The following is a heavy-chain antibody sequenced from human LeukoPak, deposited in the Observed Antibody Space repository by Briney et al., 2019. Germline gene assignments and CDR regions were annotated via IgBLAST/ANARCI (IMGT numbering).Heavy chain of an antibody. CDR3: ARGDQRQAWWY. CDR2: ISSSSSTI. V-gene: IGHV3-48*01. J-gene: IGHJ4*02. CDR1: GFTFSSYS. D-gene: IGHD2-8*02. Sequence: GALRLSCAASGFTFSSYSMNWVRQAPGKGLEWASYISSSSSTIYYADSVKGRFTISRDNAKNSLYLQMNSLRAEDTAVYYCARGDQRQAWWYWGQGTLVTVSS.